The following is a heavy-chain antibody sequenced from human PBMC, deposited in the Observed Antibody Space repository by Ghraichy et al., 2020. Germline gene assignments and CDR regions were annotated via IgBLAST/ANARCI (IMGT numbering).Heavy chain of an antibody. CDR1: GFTFSSYA. J-gene: IGHJ6*02. CDR2: ISGSGGST. D-gene: IGHD6-13*01. V-gene: IGHV3-23*01. CDR3: ATQAGYSSSWWELDYYGMDV. Sequence: GGSLRLSCAASGFTFSSYAMSRVRQAPGKGLEWVSAISGSGGSTYYADSVKGRFTISRDNSKNTLYLQMNSLRAEDTAVYYCATQAGYSSSWWELDYYGMDVWGQGTTVTVSS.